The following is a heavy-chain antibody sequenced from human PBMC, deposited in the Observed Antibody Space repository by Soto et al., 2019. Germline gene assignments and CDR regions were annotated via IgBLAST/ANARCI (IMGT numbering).Heavy chain of an antibody. CDR3: AKAYYYGSGSYNWFDY. V-gene: IGHV1-24*01. CDR1: GYTLTELS. Sequence: ASVKVSCKVSGYTLTELSMHWVRQAPGKGLEWRGGFDPEDGETIYPQKFQGRVTMTEDTSTDTAYMELSSLRSEDTAVYYCAKAYYYGSGSYNWFDYWGQGTLVTVSS. J-gene: IGHJ4*02. D-gene: IGHD3-10*01. CDR2: FDPEDGET.